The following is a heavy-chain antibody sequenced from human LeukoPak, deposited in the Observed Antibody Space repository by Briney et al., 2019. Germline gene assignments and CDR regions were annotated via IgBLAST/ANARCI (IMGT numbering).Heavy chain of an antibody. CDR1: GGSISSYY. Sequence: SETLSLTCTVSGGSISSYYWSWIRQPPGKGLEWIGYIYYSGSTNYNPSLKSRVTISVDTSKNQFSLKLSSVTAADTAVYYCARFQSRRVPNYDFWSGYWYYFDYWGQGTLVTVPS. CDR3: ARFQSRRVPNYDFWSGYWYYFDY. V-gene: IGHV4-59*01. J-gene: IGHJ4*02. CDR2: IYYSGST. D-gene: IGHD3-3*01.